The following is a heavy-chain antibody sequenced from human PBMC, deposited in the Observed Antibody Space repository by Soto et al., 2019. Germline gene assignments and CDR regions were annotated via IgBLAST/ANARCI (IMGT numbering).Heavy chain of an antibody. CDR3: ARGGVLAGYYYGMDV. CDR2: IYYSGST. J-gene: IGHJ6*02. Sequence: PSETLSLTCTVSGGSISSYYWSWIRQPPGKGLEWIGYIYYSGSTNYNPSLKSRVTISVDTSKNQFSLKLSSVTAADTAVYYCARGGVLAGYYYGMDVWGQGATVTVSS. D-gene: IGHD1-26*01. CDR1: GGSISSYY. V-gene: IGHV4-59*01.